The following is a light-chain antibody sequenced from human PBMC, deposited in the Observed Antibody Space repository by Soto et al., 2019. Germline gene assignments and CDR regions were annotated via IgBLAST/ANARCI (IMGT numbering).Light chain of an antibody. CDR2: WTS. J-gene: IGKJ4*01. V-gene: IGKV4-1*01. CDR3: QQFYTTPT. CDR1: QNILHSPNNQNA. Sequence: DIVMTQSPDSLAVSLGERATINCKSSQNILHSPNNQNASVWYQQKPGQPPKLLISWTSTRESGVPDRFSGSGSGTDFSLTISGLQAEDVAIYYCQQFYTTPTFGGGTKVEIK.